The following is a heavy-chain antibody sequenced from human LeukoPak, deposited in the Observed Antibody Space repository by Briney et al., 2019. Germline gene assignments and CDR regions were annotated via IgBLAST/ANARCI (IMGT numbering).Heavy chain of an antibody. Sequence: GGSLRLSCAASGFTFSSYVMSWVRQAPGKGLEWVSGISGSGGTTYNADSVKGRFTISRDNSKNTLYLQMSSLRAEDTAVYYCAKGWARVVVVAATPNYWGQGTLVTVSS. CDR1: GFTFSSYV. CDR3: AKGWARVVVVAATPNY. J-gene: IGHJ4*02. V-gene: IGHV3-23*01. D-gene: IGHD2-15*01. CDR2: ISGSGGTT.